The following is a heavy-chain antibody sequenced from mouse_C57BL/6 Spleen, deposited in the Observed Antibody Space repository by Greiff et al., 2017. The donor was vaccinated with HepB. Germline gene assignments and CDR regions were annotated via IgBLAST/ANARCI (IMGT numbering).Heavy chain of an antibody. CDR2: IDPETGGT. J-gene: IGHJ1*03. CDR1: GYTFTDYE. V-gene: IGHV1-15*01. CDR3: LYYGSSYWYFDV. Sequence: QVQLQQSGAELVRPGASVTLSCKASGYTFTDYEMHWVKQTPVHGLEWIGAIDPETGGTAYNQKFKGKAILTADKSSSTAYMELRSLTSEDSAVYYCLYYGSSYWYFDVWGTGTTVTVSS. D-gene: IGHD1-1*01.